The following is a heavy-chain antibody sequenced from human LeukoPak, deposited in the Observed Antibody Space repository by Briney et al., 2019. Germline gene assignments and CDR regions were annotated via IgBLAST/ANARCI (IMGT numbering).Heavy chain of an antibody. D-gene: IGHD3-10*01. CDR1: GFTFSSYE. CDR2: ISSSGMTI. V-gene: IGHV3-48*03. CDR3: ARNLKASGSYDY. Sequence: GGSLRLSCAASGFTFSSYEVNWVRQAPGKGLEWVSYISSSGMTIYYADSVQGRFTISRDNAKNSLDLQMNSLRDEDTTVYYCARNLKASGSYDYWGQGTLVTVSS. J-gene: IGHJ4*02.